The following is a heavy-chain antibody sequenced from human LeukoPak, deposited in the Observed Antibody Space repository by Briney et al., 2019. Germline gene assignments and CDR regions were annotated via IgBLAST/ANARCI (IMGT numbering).Heavy chain of an antibody. J-gene: IGHJ4*02. V-gene: IGHV3-30*02. CDR2: IRFDGSNK. CDR3: AKDGQVGGIMVRGVIRKAYYFDY. Sequence: GGSLRLSCAASGFTFSSYGMHWVRQAPGKGLEWVAFIRFDGSNKYYADSVKGRFTISRDNSKNTLYLQMKSLRAEDTAVYYCAKDGQVGGIMVRGVIRKAYYFDYWGQGTLVTVSS. CDR1: GFTFSSYG. D-gene: IGHD3-10*01.